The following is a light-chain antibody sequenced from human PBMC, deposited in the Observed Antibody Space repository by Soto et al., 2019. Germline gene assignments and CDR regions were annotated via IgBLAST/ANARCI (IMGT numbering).Light chain of an antibody. V-gene: IGKV3-20*01. CDR1: QSVTSDC. CDR3: GQGGSSPPT. J-gene: IGKJ1*01. CDR2: GAS. Sequence: EIVLSQSPGTLSLSPGERATLSCMASQSVTSDCLAWYRQRPGQAPRLLIYGASTSATGTPDRISGCGYGAVFTLNITKLGADDFALLYCGQGGSSPPTFRQGTRVEVK.